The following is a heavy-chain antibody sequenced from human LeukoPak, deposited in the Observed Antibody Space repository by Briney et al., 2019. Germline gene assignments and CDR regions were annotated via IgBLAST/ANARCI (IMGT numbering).Heavy chain of an antibody. Sequence: NTSETLSLTCTVSGGSMFNYYWNWIRQPPGKGLEWIGYIYVNGITNYSPSLRSRGTISIATSKSQFSLRLASVTAADTAIYYCARRAYYDSSGYHPTSGYFDLWGRGTLVSVS. J-gene: IGHJ2*01. V-gene: IGHV4-4*08. CDR1: GGSMFNYY. CDR3: ARRAYYDSSGYHPTSGYFDL. D-gene: IGHD3-22*01. CDR2: IYVNGIT.